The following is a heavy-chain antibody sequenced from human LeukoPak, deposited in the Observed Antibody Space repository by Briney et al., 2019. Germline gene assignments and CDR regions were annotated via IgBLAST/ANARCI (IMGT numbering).Heavy chain of an antibody. CDR2: ISGSSSHV. Sequence: GGSLRLSCAASGFTFSSYSMTWVRLAPGKGLEWVSSISGSSSHVWYADSVKGRFTSSRDNAKNSLYLQMSSLRVEDTAVYYCARDQYYSDSSGYPYDIWGQGTMVTVSS. D-gene: IGHD3-22*01. CDR3: ARDQYYSDSSGYPYDI. V-gene: IGHV3-21*01. J-gene: IGHJ3*02. CDR1: GFTFSSYS.